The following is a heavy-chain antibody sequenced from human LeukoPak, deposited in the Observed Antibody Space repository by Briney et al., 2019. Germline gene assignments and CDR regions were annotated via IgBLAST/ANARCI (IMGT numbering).Heavy chain of an antibody. Sequence: GASVKVSCKASGGTFSSYAISGVRQAPGQGLEWMGGIIPIFGTANYAQKFQGRVTITADESTSTAYMELSSLRSEDTAVYYCATGVPAAANYYYYGMDVWGQGTAVTVSS. CDR2: IIPIFGTA. D-gene: IGHD2-2*01. V-gene: IGHV1-69*01. CDR3: ATGVPAAANYYYYGMDV. CDR1: GGTFSSYA. J-gene: IGHJ6*02.